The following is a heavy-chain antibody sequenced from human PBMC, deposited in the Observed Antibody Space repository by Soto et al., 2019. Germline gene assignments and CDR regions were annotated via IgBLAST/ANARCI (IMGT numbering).Heavy chain of an antibody. V-gene: IGHV4-34*01. J-gene: IGHJ4*02. CDR2: INHSGST. CDR1: GGSFSGYY. Sequence: SETLSLTCAVYGGSFSGYYWSWIRQPPGKGLEWIGEINHSGSTNYNPSLKSRVTISVDTSKNQFSLKLSSVTAADTAVYYCARANPWGGYCSGGSCYRVFDYWGQGTLVTVSS. D-gene: IGHD2-15*01. CDR3: ARANPWGGYCSGGSCYRVFDY.